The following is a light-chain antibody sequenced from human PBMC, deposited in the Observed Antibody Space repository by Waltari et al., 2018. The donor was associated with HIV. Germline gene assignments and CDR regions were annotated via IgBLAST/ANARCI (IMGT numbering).Light chain of an antibody. Sequence: DIVLTQSLATLSLSPGETATLSCRASQSVSSYLAWYQQKPAQAPKLLIYDASNSATGIPARFSGSGSGTDFTLTISSLEPEDFAVYYCQQRRNWPPLTFGGGTKVEIK. V-gene: IGKV3-11*01. J-gene: IGKJ4*01. CDR1: QSVSSY. CDR3: QQRRNWPPLT. CDR2: DAS.